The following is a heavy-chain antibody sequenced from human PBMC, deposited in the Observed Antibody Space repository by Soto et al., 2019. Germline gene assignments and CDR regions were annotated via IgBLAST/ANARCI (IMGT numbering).Heavy chain of an antibody. V-gene: IGHV1-18*01. J-gene: IGHJ5*02. CDR3: ARHHGPTTSENWFDP. CDR2: ISTYSGDT. Sequence: QVHLVQSGVEVKTPGASVKVSCQASGYTFFTYDISWVRQAPGHGLEGMGWISTYSGDTKYAQKFQGRVTMTTDTSTTTAYLELRSLRSDDTAVYYCARHHGPTTSENWFDPWGQGTLVTVSS. CDR1: GYTFFTYD. D-gene: IGHD5-12*01.